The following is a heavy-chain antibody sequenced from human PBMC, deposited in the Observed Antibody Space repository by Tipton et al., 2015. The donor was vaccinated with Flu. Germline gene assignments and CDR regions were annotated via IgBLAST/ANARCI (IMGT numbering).Heavy chain of an antibody. CDR2: IYPGDSDT. V-gene: IGHV5-51*01. D-gene: IGHD2-2*01. CDR3: AGHWGPVVVPAAGGDY. Sequence: QLVQSEAEVKKPGESLKISCKGSGYSFTSYWIGWVRQMPGKGLEWMGIIYPGDSDTRYSPSFQGQVTISADKSISTAYLQWSSLKASDTAMYYGAGHWGPVVVPAAGGDYWGQGTLVTVSS. CDR1: GYSFTSYW. J-gene: IGHJ4*02.